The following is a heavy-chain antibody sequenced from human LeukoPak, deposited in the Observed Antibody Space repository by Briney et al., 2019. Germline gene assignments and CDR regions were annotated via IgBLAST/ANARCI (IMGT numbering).Heavy chain of an antibody. D-gene: IGHD2/OR15-2a*01. Sequence: GGSLRLSCAASGFTFSSYAMSWVRQTPGKGLEWVSTISGSGGSTYYADSVKGRFTISSDDSRNTLYLQMNSLRAEDTALYYCAKDRYPGYYDYWGQGTLVTVSS. J-gene: IGHJ4*02. CDR1: GFTFSSYA. CDR3: AKDRYPGYYDY. V-gene: IGHV3-23*01. CDR2: ISGSGGST.